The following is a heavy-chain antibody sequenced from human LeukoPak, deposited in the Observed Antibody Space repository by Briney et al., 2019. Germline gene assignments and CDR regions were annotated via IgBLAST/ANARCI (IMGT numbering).Heavy chain of an antibody. CDR1: GFTVSSNY. CDR3: ARTDYDILTGWNYYGMDV. V-gene: IGHV3-53*01. J-gene: IGHJ6*02. D-gene: IGHD3-9*01. CDR2: IYSGGST. Sequence: GGSLRLSRAASGFTVSSNYMSWVRQAPGKGLEWVSVIYSGGSTYYADSVKGRFTISRDNSKNTLYLQMNSLRAEDTAVYYCARTDYDILTGWNYYGMDVWGQGTTVTVSS.